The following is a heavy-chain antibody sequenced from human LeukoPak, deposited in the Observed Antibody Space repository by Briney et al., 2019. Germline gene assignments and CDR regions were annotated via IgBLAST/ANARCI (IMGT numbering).Heavy chain of an antibody. D-gene: IGHD6-19*01. V-gene: IGHV1-2*02. CDR2: INPNSGGT. CDR3: ASSSGWPDNWFDP. CDR1: GYTFTGYY. Sequence: ASVKVSCKASGYTFTGYYMHWVRQAPGQGLEWMGWINPNSGGTNYAQKFQGRVTMTRDTSISTAYMELSRLRSNDTAVYYCASSSGWPDNWFDPWGQGTLVTVSS. J-gene: IGHJ5*02.